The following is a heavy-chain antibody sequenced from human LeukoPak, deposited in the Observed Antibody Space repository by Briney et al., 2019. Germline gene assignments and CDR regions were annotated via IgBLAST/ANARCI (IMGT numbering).Heavy chain of an antibody. Sequence: PSETLSLTCTVSGGSISSGDYYWSWIRQPPGKGLEWIGYIYYSGSTYYNPSLKSRVTISVGTSKNQFSLKLSSVTAADTAVYYCARSEYYDFWSGYGWFDPWGQGTLVTVSS. CDR2: IYYSGST. J-gene: IGHJ5*02. V-gene: IGHV4-30-4*08. CDR1: GGSISSGDYY. D-gene: IGHD3-3*01. CDR3: ARSEYYDFWSGYGWFDP.